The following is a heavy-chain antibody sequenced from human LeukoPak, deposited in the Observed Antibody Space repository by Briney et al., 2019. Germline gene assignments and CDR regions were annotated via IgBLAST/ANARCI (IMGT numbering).Heavy chain of an antibody. CDR2: IYYSGST. Sequence: SETLSLTCTVSGGSISSSSYYWGWIRQPPGKGLEWIGSIYYSGSTYYNPSLKSRVTISVDTSKNQFSLKLSSVTAADTAVYYCARHRCFGDPSKYFDPWGQGTLVTVSS. J-gene: IGHJ5*02. CDR3: ARHRCFGDPSKYFDP. D-gene: IGHD3-10*01. CDR1: GGSISSSSYY. V-gene: IGHV4-39*01.